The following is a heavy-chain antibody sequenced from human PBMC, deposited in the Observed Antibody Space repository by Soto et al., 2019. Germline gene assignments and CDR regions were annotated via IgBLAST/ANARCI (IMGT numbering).Heavy chain of an antibody. D-gene: IGHD3-10*01. Sequence: GGSLRLSCAASGFTFDDYAMHWVRQAPGKGLEWVSGISWNSGSIGYADSVKGRFTISRDNAKNSLYLQMNSLRAEDTALYYCAKGPYGFGELYYFDYWGQGTLVTVSS. J-gene: IGHJ4*02. CDR2: ISWNSGSI. V-gene: IGHV3-9*01. CDR3: AKGPYGFGELYYFDY. CDR1: GFTFDDYA.